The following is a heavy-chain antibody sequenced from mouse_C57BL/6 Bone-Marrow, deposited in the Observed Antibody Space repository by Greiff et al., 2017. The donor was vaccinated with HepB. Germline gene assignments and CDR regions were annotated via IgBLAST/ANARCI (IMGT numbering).Heavy chain of an antibody. D-gene: IGHD1-1*01. CDR2: INPSTGGT. Sequence: EVKLMESGPELVKPGASVKISCKASGYSFTGYYMNWVKQSPEKSLEWIGEINPSTGGTTYNQKFKAKATLTVDKSSSTAYMQLKSLTSEDSAVYYCARMGYYGSSDYWGQGTTLTVSS. CDR1: GYSFTGYY. J-gene: IGHJ2*01. V-gene: IGHV1-42*01. CDR3: ARMGYYGSSDY.